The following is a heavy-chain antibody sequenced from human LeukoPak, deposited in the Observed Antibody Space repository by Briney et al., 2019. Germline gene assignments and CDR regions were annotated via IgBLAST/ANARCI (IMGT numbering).Heavy chain of an antibody. V-gene: IGHV3-7*04. CDR2: IKPDGSEK. Sequence: GGSLRLPCAASGFPFSRYWMSWVRQAPGKGLEWVANIKPDGSEKHYVDSVKGRFTFSRDNAKNSLYLQMNGLRAEDMAVYYCTRLAAGSDYFDYWGQGTLVTVSS. CDR3: TRLAAGSDYFDY. D-gene: IGHD6-13*01. J-gene: IGHJ4*02. CDR1: GFPFSRYW.